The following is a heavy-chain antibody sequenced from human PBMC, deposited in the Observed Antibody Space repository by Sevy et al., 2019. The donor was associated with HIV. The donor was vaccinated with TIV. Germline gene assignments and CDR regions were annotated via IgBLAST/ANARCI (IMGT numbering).Heavy chain of an antibody. CDR3: ARVNNWNDDTFIDY. D-gene: IGHD1-20*01. CDR2: INSDGSST. CDR1: GFTFSTYW. J-gene: IGHJ4*02. V-gene: IGHV3-74*01. Sequence: GGSLRLSCAASGFTFSTYWMHWVRQAPGNGLVWVSRINSDGSSTSYADSVKGRFTISRDNAKNTLYLQMNSLRAEDTAVYYCARVNNWNDDTFIDYWGQGTLVTVSS.